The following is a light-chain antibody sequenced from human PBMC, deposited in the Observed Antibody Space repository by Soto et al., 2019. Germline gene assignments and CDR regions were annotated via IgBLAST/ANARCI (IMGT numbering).Light chain of an antibody. J-gene: IGKJ2*01. V-gene: IGKV3-20*01. CDR3: QHYDTSPMYT. CDR1: RTVNSGY. Sequence: EIVLTQSPGTLSLSPGERATLSCRASRTVNSGYLAWYQQKPGQAPRLLIYSGSRRATGIPERFSGSGSGTDFTLTISRLEPEDFGVYYCQHYDTSPMYTFGQGTKLDIK. CDR2: SGS.